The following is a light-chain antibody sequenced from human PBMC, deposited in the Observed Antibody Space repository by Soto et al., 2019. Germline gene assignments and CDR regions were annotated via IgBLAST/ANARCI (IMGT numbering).Light chain of an antibody. Sequence: EIVLTQSPGTLSLSPGERATLSCRASQSVTSNYLAWYQQKPGQAPRLLIFGASGRSTGVPDRFSGSGSGTDFTLTISRLEPEDFAVYYCQQYSSSNTFGQGTRLEIK. CDR2: GAS. V-gene: IGKV3-20*01. J-gene: IGKJ2*01. CDR1: QSVTSNY. CDR3: QQYSSSNT.